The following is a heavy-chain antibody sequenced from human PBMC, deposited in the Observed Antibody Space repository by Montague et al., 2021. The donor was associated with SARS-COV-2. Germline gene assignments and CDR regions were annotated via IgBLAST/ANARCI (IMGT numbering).Heavy chain of an antibody. CDR2: ISYDGSNK. V-gene: IGHV3-30*09. Sequence: SLRLSCAASGFTFNNYAMHWVRQAPGKGLEWVAIISYDGSNKYYADSVKGRLAISRDNSKNTLYLQMNSLRAEDTAVYYCVRTSLIKARIAVAGTTVYWGQGPPVTISS. CDR3: VRTSLIKARIAVAGTTVY. CDR1: GFTFNNYA. J-gene: IGHJ4*02. D-gene: IGHD6-19*01.